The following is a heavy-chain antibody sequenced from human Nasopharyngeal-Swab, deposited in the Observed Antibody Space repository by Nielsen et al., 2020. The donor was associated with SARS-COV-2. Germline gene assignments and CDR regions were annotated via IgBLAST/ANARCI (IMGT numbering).Heavy chain of an antibody. J-gene: IGHJ6*02. CDR1: GFSFSDFY. Sequence: GESLKISCAASGFSFSDFYMSWIRQAPGKGLEWVSYIHTSGTYTDYADSVKGRFTISRGNAKNSLYLQMNTLRTEDTAVYYCARGHYGLDVWGQGTTVTVSS. V-gene: IGHV3-11*06. CDR3: ARGHYGLDV. CDR2: IHTSGTYT.